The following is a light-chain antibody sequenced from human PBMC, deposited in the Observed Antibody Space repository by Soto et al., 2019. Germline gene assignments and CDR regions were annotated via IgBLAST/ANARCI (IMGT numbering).Light chain of an antibody. CDR1: QSVSSN. V-gene: IGKV3-15*01. CDR2: GAS. Sequence: EIVMTQSPATLSVSPGERATLSCRASQSVSSNLAWYQQKPGQAPRLLIYGASTRATGIPARFSGSGSGTEFTLTISSLQSDDFATYYCQQYKSFSLTFGGGTRVEVK. CDR3: QQYKSFSLT. J-gene: IGKJ4*01.